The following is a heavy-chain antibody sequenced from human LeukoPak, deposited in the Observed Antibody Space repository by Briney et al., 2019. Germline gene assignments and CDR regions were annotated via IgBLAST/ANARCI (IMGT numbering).Heavy chain of an antibody. CDR1: GYTFTSYY. V-gene: IGHV1-46*01. D-gene: IGHD3-22*01. CDR2: INPSGGST. J-gene: IGHJ4*02. Sequence: ASVKVSCKASGYTFTSYYMHWVRQAPGQGLEWMGIINPSGGSTSYAQKFQGRVTMTRDTSTSTVYMELSSLRSEDTAVYYCARDYLRGDSSGYYSLGYWGQGTLVTVSS. CDR3: ARDYLRGDSSGYYSLGY.